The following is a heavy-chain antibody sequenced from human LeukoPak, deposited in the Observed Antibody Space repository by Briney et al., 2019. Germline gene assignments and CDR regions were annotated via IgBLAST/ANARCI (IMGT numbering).Heavy chain of an antibody. Sequence: SETLSLTCTVSDGSISSYYWTWIRQPPGKGLEWVGYIYFGGATNYNPSLKSRVTISRDTSKNQVSLKLSSVTAADTAVYFCARVVTTFGVIDYFDWWGQGTLVTVSS. CDR3: ARVVTTFGVIDYFDW. D-gene: IGHD3-3*01. CDR1: DGSISSYY. V-gene: IGHV4-59*01. J-gene: IGHJ4*02. CDR2: IYFGGAT.